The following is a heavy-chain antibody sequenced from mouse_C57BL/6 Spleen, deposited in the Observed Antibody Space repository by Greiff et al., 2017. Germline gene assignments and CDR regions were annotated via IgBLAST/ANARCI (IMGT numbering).Heavy chain of an antibody. J-gene: IGHJ1*03. CDR3: ARRPGSDWYFDV. V-gene: IGHV1-18*01. CDR2: INPNNGCT. D-gene: IGHD1-1*01. Sequence: EVQLQQSGPELVKPGASVKIPCKASGYTFTDYNMDWVKQSHGKSLEWIGDINPNNGCTIYNQKFKGKATLTVDKSSSTAYMELRSLTSEDTAVYYCARRPGSDWYFDVWGTGTTVTVSS. CDR1: GYTFTDYN.